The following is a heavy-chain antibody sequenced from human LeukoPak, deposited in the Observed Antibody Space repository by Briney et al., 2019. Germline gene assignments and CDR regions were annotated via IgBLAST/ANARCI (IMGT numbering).Heavy chain of an antibody. Sequence: SETLSLTCTVSGGSISSYYWSWIRQPPGKGLEWIGYIYTSGSTNYNPSLKSRVTISVDTSKNQFSLKLSSVTAADTAVYYCARSYCSSTSCYSGLDWFDPWGQGTLVTVSS. V-gene: IGHV4-4*09. D-gene: IGHD2-2*01. CDR2: IYTSGST. J-gene: IGHJ5*02. CDR1: GGSISSYY. CDR3: ARSYCSSTSCYSGLDWFDP.